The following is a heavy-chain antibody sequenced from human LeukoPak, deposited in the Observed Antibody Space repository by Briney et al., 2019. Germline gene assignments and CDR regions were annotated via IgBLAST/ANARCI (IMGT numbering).Heavy chain of an antibody. V-gene: IGHV4-61*02. CDR1: GGSISSGSYY. CDR3: ARDLPYYYDSSGYYYESHDAFDI. CDR2: IYTSGST. Sequence: SQTLSLTCTVSGGSISSGSYYWSWIRQPAGKGLEWIGRIYTSGSTNYNPSLKSRVTISVDTSKSQFSLKLSSVTAADTAVYYCARDLPYYYDSSGYYYESHDAFDIWGQGTMVTVSS. D-gene: IGHD3-22*01. J-gene: IGHJ3*02.